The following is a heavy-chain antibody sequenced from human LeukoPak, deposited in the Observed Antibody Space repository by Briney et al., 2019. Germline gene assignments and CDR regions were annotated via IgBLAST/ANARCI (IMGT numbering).Heavy chain of an antibody. CDR2: INSDGSST. CDR3: ARDVGTVTTVVAFDI. D-gene: IGHD4-17*01. CDR1: GFTFSSYW. J-gene: IGHJ3*02. Sequence: PGGSLRLSCAASGFTFSSYWMHWVRQAPGKGLAWVSRINSDGSSTSYADSVKGRFTISRDNAKNTLYLQMNSLRAEETAVYYCARDVGTVTTVVAFDIWGQGTMVTVSS. V-gene: IGHV3-74*01.